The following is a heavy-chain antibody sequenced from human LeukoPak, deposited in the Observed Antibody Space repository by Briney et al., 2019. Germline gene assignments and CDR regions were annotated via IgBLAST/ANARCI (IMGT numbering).Heavy chain of an antibody. V-gene: IGHV3-21*01. CDR2: ISRSGGST. Sequence: GGSLRLSCVGFGFTFSNYNLNWVRQAPGKGLEWVSSISRSGGSTYYAESVRGRLTISRDNAESSVYLHVNSLRVEDTAIYYCVRGDKRDYWGQGTLVTVAS. CDR3: VRGDKRDY. D-gene: IGHD5-24*01. CDR1: GFTFSNYN. J-gene: IGHJ4*01.